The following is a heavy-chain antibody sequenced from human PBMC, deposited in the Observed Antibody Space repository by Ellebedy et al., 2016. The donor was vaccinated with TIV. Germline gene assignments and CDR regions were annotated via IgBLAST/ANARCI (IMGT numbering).Heavy chain of an antibody. J-gene: IGHJ4*02. CDR3: ARDSRGRWTPFDH. CDR1: GFSFSSYG. V-gene: IGHV3-33*07. CDR2: IWYDGTDE. Sequence: GESLKISCAASGFSFSSYGMYWVRQSPGKGLEWMAFIWYDGTDESYAESVEGRFSISRDNSKNTLYLHMKSLRAEDTAIYYCARDSRGRWTPFDHWGQGTVVAVSS. D-gene: IGHD4-23*01.